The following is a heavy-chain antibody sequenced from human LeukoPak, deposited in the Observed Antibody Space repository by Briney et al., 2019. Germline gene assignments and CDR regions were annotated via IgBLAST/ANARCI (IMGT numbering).Heavy chain of an antibody. D-gene: IGHD2-2*01. V-gene: IGHV4-34*01. J-gene: IGHJ4*02. CDR3: ARRRGVSSKYCSSTSCYSDY. CDR1: GGSFSGYY. CDR2: INHSGST. Sequence: KASETLSLTCAVYGGSFSGYYWSWIRQPPGKGLEWIGEINHSGSTNYNPSLKSRVTISVDTSKNQFSLKLSSVTAADTAVYYCARRRGVSSKYCSSTSCYSDYWGQGTLVTVSS.